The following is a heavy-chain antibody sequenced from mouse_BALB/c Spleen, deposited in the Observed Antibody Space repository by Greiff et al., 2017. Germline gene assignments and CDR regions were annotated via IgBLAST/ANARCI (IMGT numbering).Heavy chain of an antibody. Sequence: EVKLVESGPGLVKPSQSLSLTCTVTGYSITSDYAWNWIRQFPGNKLEWMGYISYSGSTSYNPSLKSRISITRDTSKNQFFLQLNSVTTEDTATYYCARWGVRRKFDAMDYWGQGTSVTVSS. V-gene: IGHV3-2*02. CDR1: GYSITSDYA. CDR2: ISYSGST. J-gene: IGHJ4*01. CDR3: ARWGVRRKFDAMDY. D-gene: IGHD2-14*01.